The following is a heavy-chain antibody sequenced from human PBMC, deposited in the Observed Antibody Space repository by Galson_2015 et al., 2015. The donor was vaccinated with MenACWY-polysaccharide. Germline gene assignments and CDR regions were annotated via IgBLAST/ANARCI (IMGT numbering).Heavy chain of an antibody. D-gene: IGHD1-26*01. V-gene: IGHV4-34*01. J-gene: IGHJ5*02. CDR2: INHSGST. CDR3: GRRVGARSRFVL. Sequence: GTLSLTCAGYGWSFSGYYWSWVRQPPGKGLEWIGEINHSGSTSCKPSLKSRGPISGDTAKNQVSLIVSSVTAADPAVYYWGRRVGARSRFVLWGQRTLVSVSS. CDR1: GWSFSGYY.